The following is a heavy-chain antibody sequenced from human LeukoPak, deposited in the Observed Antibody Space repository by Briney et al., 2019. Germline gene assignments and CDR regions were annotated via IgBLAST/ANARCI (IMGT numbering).Heavy chain of an antibody. CDR2: ISAYNGNT. Sequence: ASVKVSCKASGYTFTSYGISWVRQAPGQGLEWMGWISAYNGNTNYAQKLEGRVTMTTDTSTSTAYMELRSLRSDDTAVYYCARLSHVLQYFDWLLYEYYFDYWGQGTLVTVSS. CDR1: GYTFTSYG. J-gene: IGHJ4*02. D-gene: IGHD3-9*01. V-gene: IGHV1-18*01. CDR3: ARLSHVLQYFDWLLYEYYFDY.